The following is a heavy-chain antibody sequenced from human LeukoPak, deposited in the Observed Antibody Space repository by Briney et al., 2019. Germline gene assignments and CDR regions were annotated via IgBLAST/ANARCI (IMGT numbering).Heavy chain of an antibody. CDR2: IYTSGST. Sequence: PSQTLSLTCTVSGGSISSGSYYWSWIRQPAGKGLEWIGRIYTSGSTNYNPSLKSRVTISVDTSKNQFSLKLSSVTAADTAVYYCAREECSGSRCYSSNPSWYFYYMDVWGKGTTVTVSS. J-gene: IGHJ6*03. D-gene: IGHD2-15*01. CDR3: AREECSGSRCYSSNPSWYFYYMDV. CDR1: GGSISSGSYY. V-gene: IGHV4-61*02.